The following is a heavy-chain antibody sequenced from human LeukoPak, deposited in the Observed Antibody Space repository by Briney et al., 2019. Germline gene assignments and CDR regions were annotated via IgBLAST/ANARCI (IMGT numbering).Heavy chain of an antibody. D-gene: IGHD1-7*01. CDR1: GFTFRSYA. CDR3: AKDPRWEKWNYHEKYFDS. CDR2: ISGSGDTT. V-gene: IGHV3-23*01. J-gene: IGHJ4*02. Sequence: GGSLRLSCAGSGFTFRSYAMSWVRQAPGKGLEWVSAISGSGDTTYYADSVKGRFTISRDSSKNTLYLQMSSLRAEDTAVYYCAKDPRWEKWNYHEKYFDSWGQGTLVTVSS.